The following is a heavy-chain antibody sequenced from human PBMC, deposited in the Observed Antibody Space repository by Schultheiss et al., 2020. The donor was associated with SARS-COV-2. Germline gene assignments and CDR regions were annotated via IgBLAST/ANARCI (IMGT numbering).Heavy chain of an antibody. D-gene: IGHD6-19*01. CDR2: INPNSGGT. CDR1: GYTFTSYG. J-gene: IGHJ4*02. Sequence: ASVKVSCKASGYTFTSYGISWVRQAPGQGLEWMGWINPNSGGTNYAQKFQGRVTMTRDTSTSTVYMELRSLRSEDTAVYYCARGPRSSGWYYFDYWGQGTLVTVSS. V-gene: IGHV1-18*01. CDR3: ARGPRSSGWYYFDY.